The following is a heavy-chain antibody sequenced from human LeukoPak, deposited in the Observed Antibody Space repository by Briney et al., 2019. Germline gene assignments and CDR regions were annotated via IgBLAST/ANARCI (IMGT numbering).Heavy chain of an antibody. J-gene: IGHJ3*02. D-gene: IGHD3-10*01. CDR3: ATEGGSGSYYGDDAFDM. Sequence: GGSLRLSCEASGFSFTNTWMSWVRKAPGKGLEWVDRVKSKADDGTTDYAAPVQGRFTISRDDSKNTLSLQMNSLKTEDTAVYYCATEGGSGSYYGDDAFDMWGQGTMVTVSS. CDR1: GFSFTNTW. V-gene: IGHV3-15*01. CDR2: VKSKADDGTT.